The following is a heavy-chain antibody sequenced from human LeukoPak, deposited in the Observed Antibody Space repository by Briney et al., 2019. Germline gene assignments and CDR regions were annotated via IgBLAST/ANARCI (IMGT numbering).Heavy chain of an antibody. J-gene: IGHJ4*02. CDR1: GLTFSSYW. Sequence: GGSLRLSCAASGLTFSSYWMSWVRQAPGKGLEWVANIKQDGSQKYYVDSVRGRFTISRDNAKNSLYLQMNSLRVEDTAVYYCARGVDYYENSGTIDYWGQGTLVTVSS. V-gene: IGHV3-7*01. D-gene: IGHD3-22*01. CDR2: IKQDGSQK. CDR3: ARGVDYYENSGTIDY.